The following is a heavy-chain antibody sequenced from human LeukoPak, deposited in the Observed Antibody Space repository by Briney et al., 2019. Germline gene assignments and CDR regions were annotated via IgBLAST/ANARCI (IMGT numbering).Heavy chain of an antibody. Sequence: TSETLSLTCTVSGASISSYYWSWIRQPPGKGLEWIRYISYSGSTNYNPSLKSRVTISADTSKNQVSLTLSSVTAADTAVYYCARHPELYFFDYWGQGTLVTVSS. J-gene: IGHJ4*02. D-gene: IGHD3-10*01. CDR1: GASISSYY. CDR3: ARHPELYFFDY. V-gene: IGHV4-59*08. CDR2: ISYSGST.